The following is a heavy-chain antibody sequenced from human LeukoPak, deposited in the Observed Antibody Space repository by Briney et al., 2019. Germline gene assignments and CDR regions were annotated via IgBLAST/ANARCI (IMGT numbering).Heavy chain of an antibody. Sequence: GASVKVSCKASGYTFTSYYMHWVRQAPGQGLEWMGIINPSGGSTSYAQKFQGRVTMTRDTSTSTVYMEPSSLRSEDTAVYYCARTYYDSSGYYYDAFDIWGQGTMVTVSS. V-gene: IGHV1-46*01. D-gene: IGHD3-22*01. CDR1: GYTFTSYY. CDR2: INPSGGST. J-gene: IGHJ3*02. CDR3: ARTYYDSSGYYYDAFDI.